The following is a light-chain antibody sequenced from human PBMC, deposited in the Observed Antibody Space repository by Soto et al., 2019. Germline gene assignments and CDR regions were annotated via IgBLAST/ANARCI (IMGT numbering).Light chain of an antibody. CDR3: QQYNNWAS. V-gene: IGKV3-15*01. CDR1: QTVSRN. J-gene: IGKJ5*01. Sequence: EVVMTQSPTTLSVSPGERATLPCRASQTVSRNLAWYQQTPGQSPRLHIYDISTRAAGVPARFSGSGSETEFTLTVRSLQSEDFAVYFCQQYNNWASFGQGTRMES. CDR2: DIS.